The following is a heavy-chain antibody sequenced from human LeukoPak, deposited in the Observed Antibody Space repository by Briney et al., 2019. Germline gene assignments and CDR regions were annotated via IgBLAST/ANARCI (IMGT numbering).Heavy chain of an antibody. Sequence: ASVNVSCKASGYTFTSYDINWVRQATGQGLEWMGWMNPNSGNTGYAQKFQGRVTMTRNTSISTAYMELSSLRSEDTAVYYCARWAGYSSGWTRLGNDYWGQGTLVTVSS. J-gene: IGHJ4*02. D-gene: IGHD6-19*01. CDR1: GYTFTSYD. CDR2: MNPNSGNT. V-gene: IGHV1-8*01. CDR3: ARWAGYSSGWTRLGNDY.